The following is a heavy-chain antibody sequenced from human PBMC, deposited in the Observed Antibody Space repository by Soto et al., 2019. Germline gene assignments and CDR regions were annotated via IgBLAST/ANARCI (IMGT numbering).Heavy chain of an antibody. CDR3: VRHFDK. CDR1: GFTFGTYW. J-gene: IGHJ4*02. V-gene: IGHV3-74*03. Sequence: EVQLVESGGAVVQPGGSLRLSCAASGFTFGTYWMHWVRRPPGKGLVWVARITSDGSSSTYADPVKGRFTISRDNAKNTLSLQMNSLRADDTAVYYCVRHFDKWGQGTLVTVSS. CDR2: ITSDGSSS.